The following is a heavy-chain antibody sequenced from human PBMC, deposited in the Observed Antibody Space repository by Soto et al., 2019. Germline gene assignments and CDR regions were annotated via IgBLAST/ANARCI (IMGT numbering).Heavy chain of an antibody. J-gene: IGHJ6*01. CDR3: AKAEDV. CDR1: GFTFSSYG. V-gene: IGHV3-30*18. Sequence: QVQLVESGGGVVQPGRSLRLSCAASGFTFSSYGMHWVRQAPGKGLEWVAVISYDGSNKYYADSVKGRFTISRDNSKNTLYLQMNSLRAEDMAVYYCAKAEDVWGQGTTVTVSS. CDR2: ISYDGSNK.